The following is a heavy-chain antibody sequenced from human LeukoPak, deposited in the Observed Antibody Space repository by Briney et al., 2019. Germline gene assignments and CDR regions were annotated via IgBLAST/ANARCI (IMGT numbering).Heavy chain of an antibody. CDR1: GVSFNDYY. V-gene: IGHV4-34*01. CDR2: SNNSGYT. D-gene: IGHD4-17*01. CDR3: TRMTTGHDY. J-gene: IGHJ4*02. Sequence: SETLSLTCAVSGVSFNDYYWSCVRQTPRKRLEWIGKSNNSGYTNDRTSLKSRVTLSIDTSRKQFSRNLRSVTVADSGIYYCTRMTTGHDYGGQGTLVTVSS.